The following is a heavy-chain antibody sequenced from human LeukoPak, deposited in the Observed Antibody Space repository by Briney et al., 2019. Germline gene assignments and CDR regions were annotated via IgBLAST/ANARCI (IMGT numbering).Heavy chain of an antibody. CDR2: IYSGGST. CDR3: AREGSIYYYDSSGYLGY. J-gene: IGHJ4*02. V-gene: IGHV4-61*02. CDR1: GDSTSSGSYY. D-gene: IGHD3-22*01. Sequence: SESLSLTCTVSGDSTSSGSYYWSWIRQPAGKGLEWIGRIYSGGSTNYNPSLKSRVTISVDTSKNQFSLKLSSVTAADTAVYYCAREGSIYYYDSSGYLGYWGQGTLVTVSS.